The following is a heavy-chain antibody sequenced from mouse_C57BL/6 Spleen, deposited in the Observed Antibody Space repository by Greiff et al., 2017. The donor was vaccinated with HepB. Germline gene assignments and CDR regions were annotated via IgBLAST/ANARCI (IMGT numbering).Heavy chain of an antibody. J-gene: IGHJ2*01. Sequence: EVQLVESGPGLVKPSQSLSLTCSVPGYSITSGYYWNWIRQFPGNKLEWMGYISYDGSNNYNPSLKNRISITRDTSKNQFFLKLNSVTTEDTATYYCASELGRGDYWGQGTTLTVSS. CDR3: ASELGRGDY. CDR2: ISYDGSN. CDR1: GYSITSGYY. D-gene: IGHD4-1*01. V-gene: IGHV3-6*01.